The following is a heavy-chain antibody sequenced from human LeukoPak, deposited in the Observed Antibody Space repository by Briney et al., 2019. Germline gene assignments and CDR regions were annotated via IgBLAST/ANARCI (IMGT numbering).Heavy chain of an antibody. Sequence: PGGSLRLSCAASGFTFSNAWMSWVRQAPGKGLEWVGRIKSKTDGGTTDYAAPVKGRFTISRDDSKTTLYLQMNSLKTEGTAVYYCTTVDVVVPAAYDYWGQGTLVTVSS. CDR2: IKSKTDGGTT. V-gene: IGHV3-15*01. D-gene: IGHD2-2*01. CDR1: GFTFSNAW. CDR3: TTVDVVVPAAYDY. J-gene: IGHJ4*02.